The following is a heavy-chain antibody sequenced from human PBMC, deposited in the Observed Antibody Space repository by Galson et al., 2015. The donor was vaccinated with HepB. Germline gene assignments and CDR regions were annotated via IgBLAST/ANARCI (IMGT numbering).Heavy chain of an antibody. CDR3: ARELVVAADDAFDV. V-gene: IGHV1-3*01. J-gene: IGHJ3*01. CDR1: GYTFINYA. Sequence: SVKVSCKASGYTFINYAMHWLRQAPGQRLEWMGWINAGNGLTKYSQRFRGRVTITRDTSANTAYMDLSSLRSEDTAIYYCARELVVAADDAFDVWGQGTMVTVSS. CDR2: INAGNGLT. D-gene: IGHD2-15*01.